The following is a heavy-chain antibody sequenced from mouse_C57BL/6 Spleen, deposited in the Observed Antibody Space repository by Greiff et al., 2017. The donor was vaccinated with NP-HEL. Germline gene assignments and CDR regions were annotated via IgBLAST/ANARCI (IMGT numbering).Heavy chain of an antibody. V-gene: IGHV1-80*01. CDR1: GYAFSSYW. Sequence: QVQLQQSGAELVKPGASVKISCKASGYAFSSYWMHWVKQRPGKGLEWIGQIYPGDGDTNYNGKFKGKATLTADKSSSTAYMQRSSLTSEDSAVYFCARSMVKAWFAYWGQGTLVTVSA. CDR3: ARSMVKAWFAY. D-gene: IGHD2-1*01. J-gene: IGHJ3*01. CDR2: IYPGDGDT.